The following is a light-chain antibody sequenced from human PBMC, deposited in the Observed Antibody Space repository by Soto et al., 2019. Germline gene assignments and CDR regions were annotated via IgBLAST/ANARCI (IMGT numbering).Light chain of an antibody. V-gene: IGKV2-30*01. CDR3: MQGTNWYMT. J-gene: IGKJ5*01. Sequence: DVVMTQSPLSLPVTLGQPASISCRSSQSLLYICGNTYLDLFQQMPFQSPRRLIYKVSNRDSGVVDRLSGSGSGSDLTMKISRVEDEDVGVYYCMQGTNWYMTFGQGTRVEIK. CDR2: KVS. CDR1: QSLLYICGNTY.